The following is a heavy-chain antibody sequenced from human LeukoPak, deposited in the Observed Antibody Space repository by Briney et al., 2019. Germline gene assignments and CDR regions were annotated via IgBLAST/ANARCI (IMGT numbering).Heavy chain of an antibody. V-gene: IGHV4-4*02. CDR2: IYHTGST. CDR3: ARGDSSGYPDY. CDR1: GGSISSSKW. Sequence: SGTLSLTCAVSGGSISSSKWWSWVRQPPGKGLEWIGEIYHTGSTNYNPSLKSRVTISVDKSKGQFSLKLTSVTAADTAVYYCARGDSSGYPDYWGQGSLVTVSS. J-gene: IGHJ4*02. D-gene: IGHD3-22*01.